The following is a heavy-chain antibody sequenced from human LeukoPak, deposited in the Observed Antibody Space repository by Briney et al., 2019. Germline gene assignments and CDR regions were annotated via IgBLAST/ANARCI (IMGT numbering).Heavy chain of an antibody. CDR3: ARGADGVSSNSRGWFDP. V-gene: IGHV3-48*04. CDR1: GFTFSSYS. D-gene: IGHD2-15*01. CDR2: ISSSSSPI. Sequence: GGSLRLSCAASGFTFSSYSMNWVRQVPGKGLEWVSYISSSSSPIYYADSLKGRFTISRDNARNSLYLQMNTLRAEDTAVYSCARGADGVSSNSRGWFDPWGQGTLVTVSS. J-gene: IGHJ5*02.